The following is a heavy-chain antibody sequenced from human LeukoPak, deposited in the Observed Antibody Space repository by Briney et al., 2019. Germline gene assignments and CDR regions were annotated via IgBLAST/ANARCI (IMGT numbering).Heavy chain of an antibody. Sequence: SVTLSLTCTVSNGSISGNYWSWIRQPPGKGLEWIGEGSDVGGTKYNPSLKSRVTISAVTSKNQFSLKLSSVTAADTAVYYCAQNGQSGFSFDPWGQGTLVTVSS. CDR1: NGSISGNY. J-gene: IGHJ5*02. CDR2: GSDVGGT. D-gene: IGHD2-8*01. V-gene: IGHV4-34*01. CDR3: AQNGQSGFSFDP.